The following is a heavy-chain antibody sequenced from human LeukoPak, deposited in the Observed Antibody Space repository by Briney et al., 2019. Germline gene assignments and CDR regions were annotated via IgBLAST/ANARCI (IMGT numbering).Heavy chain of an antibody. Sequence: GGSLRLSCAASGFTVSSNYMSWVRQAPGKGLEWVSVIYSGGSTYYADSVKGRFTISRDNSKNTLYLQMNSLRAEDTAVYYCAKDLYYSNYVLCSDYWGQGTLVTVSS. V-gene: IGHV3-66*01. J-gene: IGHJ4*02. CDR1: GFTVSSNY. CDR2: IYSGGST. CDR3: AKDLYYSNYVLCSDY. D-gene: IGHD4-11*01.